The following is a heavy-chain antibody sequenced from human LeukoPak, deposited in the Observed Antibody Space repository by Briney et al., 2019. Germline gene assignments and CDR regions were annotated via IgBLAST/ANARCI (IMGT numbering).Heavy chain of an antibody. D-gene: IGHD6-13*01. J-gene: IGHJ4*02. Sequence: GGSLRLSCAASGFTFSSYGMHWVRQAPGKGLEWVAVISYDGSNKYYADSVKGRFTISRDNSKNTLYLQMNSLRAEDTAVYYCARRPRTAAADSYYFDYWGQGTLVTVSS. CDR2: ISYDGSNK. V-gene: IGHV3-30*03. CDR3: ARRPRTAAADSYYFDY. CDR1: GFTFSSYG.